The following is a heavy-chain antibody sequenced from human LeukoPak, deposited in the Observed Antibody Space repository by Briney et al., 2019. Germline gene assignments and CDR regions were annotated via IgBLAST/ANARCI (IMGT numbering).Heavy chain of an antibody. V-gene: IGHV3-7*01. CDR3: ARLRGSSPL. D-gene: IGHD5-12*01. Sequence: GGSLRLSCAASGFSFSSYWMTWVRQVPGQGLQWVANIKEDGGERNYVDSVKGRFTISRDNANNSLHLQMNSLRAEDTAVYYCARLRGSSPLWGQGTLVTVSS. CDR2: IKEDGGER. J-gene: IGHJ4*02. CDR1: GFSFSSYW.